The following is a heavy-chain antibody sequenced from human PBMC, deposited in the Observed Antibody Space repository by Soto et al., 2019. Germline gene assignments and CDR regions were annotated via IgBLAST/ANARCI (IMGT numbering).Heavy chain of an antibody. V-gene: IGHV4-34*01. CDR2: INHSGST. CDR1: GGSFSGYY. J-gene: IGHJ4*02. CDR3: ARGETTVTTSY. D-gene: IGHD4-17*01. Sequence: SETLSLTCAVYGGSFSGYYWSWIRQPPGKGLEWIGEINHSGSTNYNPSLKSRVTISVDTSKNQFSLKLSSVTAADTAVYYCARGETTVTTSYWGQGTLVTVSS.